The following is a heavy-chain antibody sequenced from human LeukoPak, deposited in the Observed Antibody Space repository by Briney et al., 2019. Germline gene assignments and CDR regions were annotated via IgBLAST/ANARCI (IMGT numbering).Heavy chain of an antibody. V-gene: IGHV1-8*02. D-gene: IGHD3-10*01. Sequence: ASVKVSCKASGGTFSSYAISWVRQAPGQGLEWMGWINPNTGNTGYAQKFQGRVTMTRNTSIRTAYMELSSLRSEDTAVYYCARKFLGSRGYYFDYWGQGTLVTVSS. CDR1: GGTFSSYA. CDR2: INPNTGNT. CDR3: ARKFLGSRGYYFDY. J-gene: IGHJ4*02.